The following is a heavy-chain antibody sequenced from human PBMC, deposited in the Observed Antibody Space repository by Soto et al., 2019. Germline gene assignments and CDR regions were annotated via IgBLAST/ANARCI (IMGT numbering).Heavy chain of an antibody. D-gene: IGHD3-22*01. V-gene: IGHV1-69*13. CDR1: GYTFTSYG. CDR3: ARDQGVPPDRNDAFDI. Sequence: QVQLVQSGAEVKKPGASVKVSCKASGYTFTSYGISWVRQAPGQGLEWMGGIIPIFGTANYAQKFQGRVTITADESTSTAYMELSSLRSEDTAVYYCARDQGVPPDRNDAFDIWGQGTMVTVSS. J-gene: IGHJ3*02. CDR2: IIPIFGTA.